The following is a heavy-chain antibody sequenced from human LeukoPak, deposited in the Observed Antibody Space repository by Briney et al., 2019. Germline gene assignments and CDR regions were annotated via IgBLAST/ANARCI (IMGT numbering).Heavy chain of an antibody. D-gene: IGHD2-21*01. CDR3: ARDLIVGGAFDI. CDR2: ISAYNGNT. J-gene: IGHJ3*02. V-gene: IGHV1-18*01. CDR1: GYTFTSYD. Sequence: ASVKVSCKASGYTFTSYDINWVRQTTGQGLEWMGWISAYNGNTNYAQKLQGRVTMTTDTSTSTAYMELRSLRSDDTAVYYCARDLIVGGAFDIWGQGTMVTVSS.